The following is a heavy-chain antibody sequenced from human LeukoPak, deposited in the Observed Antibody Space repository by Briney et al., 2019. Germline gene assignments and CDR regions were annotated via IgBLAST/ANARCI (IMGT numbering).Heavy chain of an antibody. V-gene: IGHV1-8*01. J-gene: IGHJ4*02. CDR2: MNPTSGYT. CDR3: ARVDGPIDY. D-gene: IGHD2-15*01. Sequence: SVKVSCKASGYRFTSYDINWVRQAPGQGLEWMGWMNPTSGYTGYAQKFQGRVTMTRDTSIRTAYMELSGLRFEDTAVYYCARVDGPIDYWGQGTLVTVSS. CDR1: GYRFTSYD.